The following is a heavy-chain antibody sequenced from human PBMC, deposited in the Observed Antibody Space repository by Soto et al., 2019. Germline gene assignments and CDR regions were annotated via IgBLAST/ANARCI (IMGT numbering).Heavy chain of an antibody. CDR2: ISGSGGST. Sequence: EVQLLESGGGLVQPGGSLRLSCAASGFTFSSYAMSWVRQAPGKGLEWVSAISGSGGSTYYADSVKGRFTISRDNSKNKLYLQMNRLRAEDTAVYYCAKDPVTRTGLWSRKDYYYGMDVWGQGTTVTVSS. CDR1: GFTFSSYA. D-gene: IGHD4-17*01. CDR3: AKDPVTRTGLWSRKDYYYGMDV. J-gene: IGHJ6*02. V-gene: IGHV3-23*01.